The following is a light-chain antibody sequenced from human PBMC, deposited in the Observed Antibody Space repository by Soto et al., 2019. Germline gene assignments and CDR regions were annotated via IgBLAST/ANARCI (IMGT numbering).Light chain of an antibody. CDR1: TGAVTSGDY. CDR2: GTS. Sequence: QAVVTQEPSLTVSPGGTVTLTCASGTGAVTSGDYPNWFQQKPGQAPRALIYGTSNKHTWTPARFSGSLLGGKAALTLSGVQPEDEAEYYCLLYYGGAQLVFGGGTKVTVI. V-gene: IGLV7-43*01. J-gene: IGLJ2*01. CDR3: LLYYGGAQLV.